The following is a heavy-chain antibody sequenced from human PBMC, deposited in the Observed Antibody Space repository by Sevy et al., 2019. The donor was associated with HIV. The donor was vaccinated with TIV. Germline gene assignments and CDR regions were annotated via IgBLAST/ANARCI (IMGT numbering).Heavy chain of an antibody. CDR3: ATDLNCATY. J-gene: IGHJ4*01. CDR2: IKTDGSEK. D-gene: IGHD1-1*01. Sequence: GGSLRLSCEASGFTFSNYWMTWVRQAPGKGLECVANIKTDGSEKYYMDSVKGRFTISRDNAKNSLFLQMNSLRAEDTAVYFCATDLNCATYWGLGILVTVSS. V-gene: IGHV3-7*01. CDR1: GFTFSNYW.